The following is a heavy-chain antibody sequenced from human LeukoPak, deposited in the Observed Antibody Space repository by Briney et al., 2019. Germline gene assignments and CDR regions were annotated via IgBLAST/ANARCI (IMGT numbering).Heavy chain of an antibody. V-gene: IGHV3-23*01. D-gene: IGHD1-1*01. Sequence: GSLRLSCAASGFTFSSFGMSWVRQAPGKGLEWVSFISGSGVTTNYADSVKGRFTISRDNSKNTLYLQMNSLRAEDTAVYYCAKGRVRQFDPFDYWGQGTLVTVSS. CDR2: ISGSGVTT. CDR3: AKGRVRQFDPFDY. J-gene: IGHJ4*02. CDR1: GFTFSSFG.